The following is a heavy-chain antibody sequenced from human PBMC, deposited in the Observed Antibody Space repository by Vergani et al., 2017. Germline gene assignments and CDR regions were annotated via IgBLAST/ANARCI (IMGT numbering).Heavy chain of an antibody. J-gene: IGHJ4*02. CDR3: ARERGYSKGLDY. V-gene: IGHV4-30-2*01. CDR2: IYHSGST. Sequence: QLQLQESGSGLVKPSQTLSLTCAVSGVSIRSGGYSWSWIRQPPGKGLEWIGYIYHSGSTYYNPSLKSRATISVDRSKNQFSLKLSFVTAADTAVYYCARERGYSKGLDYWGQGTLVTVSS. CDR1: GVSIRSGGYS. D-gene: IGHD5-18*01.